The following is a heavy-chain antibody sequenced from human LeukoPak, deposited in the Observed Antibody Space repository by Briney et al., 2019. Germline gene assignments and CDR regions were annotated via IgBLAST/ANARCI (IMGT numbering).Heavy chain of an antibody. V-gene: IGHV3-23*01. CDR1: GFTFSSYG. CDR2: ISGDGGST. J-gene: IGHJ1*01. CDR3: AKDDVTSLIRYFQH. D-gene: IGHD2-21*02. Sequence: PGGSLRLSCAASGFTFSSYGMSWVRQAPGKGLEWVASISGDGGSTYYADSVKGRFTISRDNSKNTLYLQMNSLRAEDTAVYYCAKDDVTSLIRYFQHWGQGTLVTVSS.